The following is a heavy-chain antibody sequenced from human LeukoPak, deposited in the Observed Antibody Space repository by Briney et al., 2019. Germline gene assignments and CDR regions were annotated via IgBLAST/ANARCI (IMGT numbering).Heavy chain of an antibody. CDR1: GYTFTSYA. D-gene: IGHD2-2*01. J-gene: IGHJ6*04. V-gene: IGHV1-3*01. Sequence: ASVKVSCKASGYTFTSYAMHWVRQAPEQRLEWMGWINAGNGNTKYSQKFQGRVTITRDTSASTAYMELSSLRSEDTAVYYCAREDIVVVPAAMYYYGMDVWGKGTTVTVSS. CDR3: AREDIVVVPAAMYYYGMDV. CDR2: INAGNGNT.